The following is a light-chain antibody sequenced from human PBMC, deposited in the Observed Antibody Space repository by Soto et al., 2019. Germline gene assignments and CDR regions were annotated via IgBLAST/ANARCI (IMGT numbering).Light chain of an antibody. CDR3: KQYNNWPPGT. CDR1: QSVNSN. V-gene: IGKV3-15*01. J-gene: IGKJ1*01. Sequence: EIILTQSPATLSVSPGERATLSCRASQSVNSNLAWYQQKPGQAPRLLIYGASTRATGIPARFSGSGSGTEFTPTISSMQSEDCVIYYCKQYNNWPPGTFGQGTKVEIK. CDR2: GAS.